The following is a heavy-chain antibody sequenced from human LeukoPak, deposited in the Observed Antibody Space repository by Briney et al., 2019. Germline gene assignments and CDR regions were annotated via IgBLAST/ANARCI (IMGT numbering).Heavy chain of an antibody. CDR2: ISYSGST. CDR3: ARPVQLERRTLLHWFDP. D-gene: IGHD1-1*01. V-gene: IGHV4-39*01. CDR1: GGSISSSSYY. Sequence: PSETLSLTCTVSGGSISSSSYYWDWIRQPPGKGLEWIGSISYSGSTYYNPSLKSRVSISVDTSKNQFSLKLTSVTAADTAVYYCARPVQLERRTLLHWFDPWGQGTLVTVSS. J-gene: IGHJ5*02.